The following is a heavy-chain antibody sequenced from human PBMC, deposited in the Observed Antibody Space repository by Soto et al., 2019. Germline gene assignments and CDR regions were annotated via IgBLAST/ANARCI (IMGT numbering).Heavy chain of an antibody. Sequence: EVQLVESGGGLVQPGGSLRLSCAASGFTFRTYWLSWVRQVPGKGLEWVANINLDGSEKNYVDSVRGRFTISRDNARKSLDLQMCSLRAEDSALYPCARDGSTRGYSYAYHGIYVWCQGTTVTVFS. CDR2: INLDGSEK. D-gene: IGHD5-18*01. V-gene: IGHV3-7*05. CDR1: GFTFRTYW. CDR3: ARDGSTRGYSYAYHGIYV. J-gene: IGHJ6*02.